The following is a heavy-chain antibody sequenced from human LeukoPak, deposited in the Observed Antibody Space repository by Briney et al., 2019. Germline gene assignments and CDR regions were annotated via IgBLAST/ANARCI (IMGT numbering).Heavy chain of an antibody. CDR3: ARAGSYGHTYYFDY. V-gene: IGHV1-18*01. Sequence: GASVKVSCKASGYTFTSYGISWVRQAPGQGLEWMGWISAYNGNTNYAQELQGRVTMTTDTSTSTAYMELRSLRADDTAVYYCARAGSYGHTYYFDYWGQGTLVTVSS. J-gene: IGHJ4*02. CDR2: ISAYNGNT. CDR1: GYTFTSYG. D-gene: IGHD5-18*01.